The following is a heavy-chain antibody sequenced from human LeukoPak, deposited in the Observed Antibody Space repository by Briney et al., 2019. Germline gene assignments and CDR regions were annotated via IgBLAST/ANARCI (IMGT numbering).Heavy chain of an antibody. D-gene: IGHD6-19*01. V-gene: IGHV3-7*01. Sequence: GGSLRLSCTASGFTFSSYWMTWVRQAPGKGLAWVANIIEDGNLKYYVDSVKGRFTISRDNTKNSLYLQMKSLRADDTAVYYCARVGKNGWDFDHWGQGTLVTVSS. CDR2: IIEDGNLK. J-gene: IGHJ4*02. CDR3: ARVGKNGWDFDH. CDR1: GFTFSSYW.